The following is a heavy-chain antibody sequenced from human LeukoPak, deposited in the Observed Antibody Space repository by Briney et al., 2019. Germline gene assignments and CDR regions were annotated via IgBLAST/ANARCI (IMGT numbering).Heavy chain of an antibody. J-gene: IGHJ3*02. CDR2: IYTSGST. Sequence: SETLSLTCSVSGGSISSYYWSWIRQPAGKGLEWIARIYTSGSTNYNPCLKSRVTMSVDTSKNQFSLKLSSVTAAGTAVYYCARDRSFSDAFDIWGQGTMVSVSS. V-gene: IGHV4-4*07. CDR1: GGSISSYY. CDR3: ARDRSFSDAFDI.